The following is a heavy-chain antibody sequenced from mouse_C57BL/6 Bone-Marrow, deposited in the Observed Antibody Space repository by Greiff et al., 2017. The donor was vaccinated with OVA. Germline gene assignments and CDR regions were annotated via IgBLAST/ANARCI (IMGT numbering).Heavy chain of an antibody. J-gene: IGHJ2*01. Sequence: EVQLQQSGAELVRPGASVKLSCTASGFNIKDDYMHWVKQRPEQGLEWIGWIDPENGDTEYASKFQGKATITADTSSNTAYLQLSSLTSEDTAVYYCTTLNLFYYHGSSYFDYWGQGTTLTVSS. CDR3: TTLNLFYYHGSSYFDY. CDR2: IDPENGDT. CDR1: GFNIKDDY. D-gene: IGHD1-1*01. V-gene: IGHV14-4*01.